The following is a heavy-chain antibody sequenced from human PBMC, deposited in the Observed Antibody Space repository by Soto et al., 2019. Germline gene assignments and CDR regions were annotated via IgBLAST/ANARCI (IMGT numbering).Heavy chain of an antibody. Sequence: EVQLVESGGGLIQPGGSLRLSCAASGFTVSSNYMSWVRQAPGKGLEWVSVIYSGGSTYYADSVKGRFTISRDNSKNTLYLQRNSLRAEDTAVYYCARDHQERWLQLGGFDYWGQGTLVTVSS. V-gene: IGHV3-53*01. CDR2: IYSGGST. J-gene: IGHJ4*02. D-gene: IGHD5-12*01. CDR1: GFTVSSNY. CDR3: ARDHQERWLQLGGFDY.